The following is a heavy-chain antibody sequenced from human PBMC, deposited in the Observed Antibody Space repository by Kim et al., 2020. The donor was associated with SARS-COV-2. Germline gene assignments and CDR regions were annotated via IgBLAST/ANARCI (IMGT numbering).Heavy chain of an antibody. CDR2: TNDGGSWT. CDR1: GFDNHG. Sequence: GGSLRLSCAASGFDNHGMNWVRQAPGKGLEWVSVTNDGGSWTDSAVAVRGRFTIARDNSRCTWYLEMHSLTPEDTAIYYCTNLFDSRTWDGSSGSWGRGTIVSVST. D-gene: IGHD6-6*01. J-gene: IGHJ2*01. CDR3: TNLFDSRTWDGSSGS. V-gene: IGHV3-23*01.